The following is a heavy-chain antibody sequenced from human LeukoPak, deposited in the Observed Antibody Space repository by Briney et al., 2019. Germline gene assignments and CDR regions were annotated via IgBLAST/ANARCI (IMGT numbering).Heavy chain of an antibody. CDR1: GFTVSSNY. CDR3: ARGPIVVVITETYFDY. Sequence: TGGSLRLSCAASGFTVSSNYMSWVRQAPGKGLEWVSVIYSGGSTYYADSVNGRFTISRDNSKNTLYLQMNSLRAEDTAVYYCARGPIVVVITETYFDYWGQGTLVTVSS. V-gene: IGHV3-53*01. CDR2: IYSGGST. J-gene: IGHJ4*02. D-gene: IGHD3-22*01.